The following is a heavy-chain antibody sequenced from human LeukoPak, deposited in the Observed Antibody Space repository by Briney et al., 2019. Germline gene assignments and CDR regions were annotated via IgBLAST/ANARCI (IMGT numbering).Heavy chain of an antibody. CDR1: GFVFTTYT. D-gene: IGHD3-16*01. CDR3: TREYWGIDY. V-gene: IGHV3-7*01. CDR2: IKEDESER. J-gene: IGHJ4*02. Sequence: GGSLRLSCAASGFVFTTYTMSWVRQAPGKGLEWVANIKEDESERNYVDSVKGRFTISRDNAKNFMYLEMNSLRVEGTAIYYCTREYWGIDYWGQGVLVTVSS.